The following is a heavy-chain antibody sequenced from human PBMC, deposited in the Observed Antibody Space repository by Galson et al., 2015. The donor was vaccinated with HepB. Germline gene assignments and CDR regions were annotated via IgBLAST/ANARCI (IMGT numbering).Heavy chain of an antibody. CDR2: ISGSGGST. J-gene: IGHJ4*02. CDR1: GFTFSGYA. CDR3: AKDGRSGTSGSYYPDYFDY. V-gene: IGHV3-23*01. Sequence: SLRLSCAASGFTFSGYAMSWVRQAPGKGLEWVSAISGSGGSTYYADSVKGRFTISRDNSKNTLYLQMNSLRAEDTAVYYCAKDGRSGTSGSYYPDYFDYWGQGTLVTVSS. D-gene: IGHD1-26*01.